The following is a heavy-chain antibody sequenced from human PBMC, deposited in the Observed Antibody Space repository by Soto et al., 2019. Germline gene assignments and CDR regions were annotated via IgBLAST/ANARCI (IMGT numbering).Heavy chain of an antibody. CDR1: GGSFSGYY. V-gene: IGHV4-34*01. CDR3: ARVIGIAAPPTTIYY. CDR2: INHSGST. Sequence: PSETLSLTCAVYGGSFSGYYWSWIRQPPGKGLEWIGEINHSGSTNYNPSLKSRVTISVDTSKNQFSLKLSSVTAADTAVYYCARVIGIAAPPTTIYYWGQGTLVTVDS. D-gene: IGHD6-13*01. J-gene: IGHJ4*02.